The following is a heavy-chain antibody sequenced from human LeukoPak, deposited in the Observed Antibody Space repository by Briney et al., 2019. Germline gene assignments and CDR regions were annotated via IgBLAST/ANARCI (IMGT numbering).Heavy chain of an antibody. CDR1: GIIFSTYA. V-gene: IGHV3-48*04. Sequence: GGSLRLSCEFSGIIFSTYAMNWVRQAPGKGLEWISYISGSSSGSTIIIHYADSVKGRFTISRDNAKNSLHLQMDSLSAEDTAVYYCARDFWSGYYTEDWGQGALVIVSS. J-gene: IGHJ4*02. CDR3: ARDFWSGYYTED. D-gene: IGHD3-3*01. CDR2: ISGSSSGSTIII.